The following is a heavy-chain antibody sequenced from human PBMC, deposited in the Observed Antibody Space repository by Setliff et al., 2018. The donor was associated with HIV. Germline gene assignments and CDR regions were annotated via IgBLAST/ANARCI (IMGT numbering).Heavy chain of an antibody. Sequence: ASVKVSCKTSGDTFRTDAISWVRQAPGQGLEWMGGIIPLFGSPDYAQKFQDKVTITADESKSTVYMDLRGLKSDDTAVYYCAIREKSGSYGGNYYYGWDVWGQGTTVTVSS. D-gene: IGHD1-26*01. V-gene: IGHV1-69*13. CDR2: IIPLFGSP. CDR1: GDTFRTDA. J-gene: IGHJ6*02. CDR3: AIREKSGSYGGNYYYGWDV.